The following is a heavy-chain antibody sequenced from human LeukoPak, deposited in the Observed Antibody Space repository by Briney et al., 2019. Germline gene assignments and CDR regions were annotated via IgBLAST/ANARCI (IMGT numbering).Heavy chain of an antibody. D-gene: IGHD3-22*01. CDR1: GFTFSSYS. V-gene: IGHV3-21*01. Sequence: KPGGSLRLSCAASGFTFSSYSMNWVRQAPGKGLEWVSSISSSSSYIYYADSVKGRFTISRDNAKNSLCLQMNSLRAEDTAVYYCARGLYYYDSSGYNYWGQGTLVTVSS. J-gene: IGHJ4*02. CDR2: ISSSSSYI. CDR3: ARGLYYYDSSGYNY.